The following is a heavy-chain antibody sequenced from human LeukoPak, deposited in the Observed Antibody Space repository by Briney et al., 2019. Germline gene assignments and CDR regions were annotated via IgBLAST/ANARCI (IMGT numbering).Heavy chain of an antibody. CDR2: ISAYNGNT. V-gene: IGHV1-18*01. Sequence: ASVKVSCKASGYTFTSYGISWVRQAPGQGLEWMGWISAYNGNTNYAQKLQGRVTMTTDTSTSTAYMELRSLRSDDTAVYYCARTDYYDSSGYYDYWGQGTLVSVSS. CDR3: ARTDYYDSSGYYDY. D-gene: IGHD3-22*01. J-gene: IGHJ4*02. CDR1: GYTFTSYG.